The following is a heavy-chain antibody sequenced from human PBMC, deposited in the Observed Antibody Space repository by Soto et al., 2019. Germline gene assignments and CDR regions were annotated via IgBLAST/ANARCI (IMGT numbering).Heavy chain of an antibody. D-gene: IGHD2-21*02. CDR1: GGPNRKYY. V-gene: IGHV4-59*01. J-gene: IGHJ4*02. Sequence: SETLAITCTVSGGPNRKYYWSWVRQPPGKGLEWMGYIYYSGNTNYNPSLKSRVTISVDTSKKQFSLKVSAVTAADTAVYYCARQSTAWPHFDSWGQAILVTVS. CDR2: IYYSGNT. CDR3: ARQSTAWPHFDS.